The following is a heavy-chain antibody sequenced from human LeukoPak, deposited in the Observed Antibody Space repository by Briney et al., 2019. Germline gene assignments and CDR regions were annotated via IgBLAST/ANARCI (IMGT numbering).Heavy chain of an antibody. Sequence: PSETLSLTCTVSGGSISTYSWSWIRQPAGKGLEWIGRIYNIGSTNYNPSLKSRITMSVDTSKNQFSLKLTSVTAADTAVYYCVGDSSAYYYGEKHFDYWGQGTLVTVSS. V-gene: IGHV4-4*07. CDR3: VGDSSAYYYGEKHFDY. J-gene: IGHJ4*02. D-gene: IGHD3-22*01. CDR2: IYNIGST. CDR1: GGSISTYS.